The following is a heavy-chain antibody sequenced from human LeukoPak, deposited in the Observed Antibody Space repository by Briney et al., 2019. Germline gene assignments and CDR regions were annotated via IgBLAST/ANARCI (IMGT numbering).Heavy chain of an antibody. CDR1: RFTFSSYA. V-gene: IGHV3-23*01. CDR3: AKDRGRFSRVFLY. Sequence: PGGSLRLSCASSRFTFSSYAMSCVPEAPGKGLECGSAISGSGGSTYYADSVTGRFTISRDNSKNTLYLQMNSLRAEDTAVYYCAKDRGRFSRVFLYWGQGTLVTVSS. CDR2: ISGSGGST. D-gene: IGHD3-3*01. J-gene: IGHJ4*02.